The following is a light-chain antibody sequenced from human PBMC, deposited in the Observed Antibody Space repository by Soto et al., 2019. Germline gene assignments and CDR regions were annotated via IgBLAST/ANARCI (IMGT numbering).Light chain of an antibody. CDR3: SSFTETGTVM. CDR1: SSDVGAYHS. Sequence: QSALTQPASVSGSPRQSFTIPCTGSSSDVGAYHSVSWYHQHPGKAPKLIIFDVSNRPSGVSNRFSGSKSGNTASLTISGLQADDEADYYCSSFTETGTVMFGGGTK. J-gene: IGLJ3*02. CDR2: DVS. V-gene: IGLV2-14*03.